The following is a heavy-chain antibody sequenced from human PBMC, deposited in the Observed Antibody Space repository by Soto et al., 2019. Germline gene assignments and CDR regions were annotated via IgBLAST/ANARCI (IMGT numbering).Heavy chain of an antibody. Sequence: QVQLVQSGAEVKKPGSSVRVSCKVSGGTFISHAINWLRQAPGQELEWMGAVIPGTGTPNNAEKFQGTLTMTADKTTNTVYMKLSSLTLDETAVYFCARGNKGPGHYGPGSQGWYGPWGQGTLVTVSS. V-gene: IGHV1-69*06. CDR1: GGTFISHA. J-gene: IGHJ5*02. D-gene: IGHD3-10*01. CDR3: ARGNKGPGHYGPGSQGWYGP. CDR2: VIPGTGTP.